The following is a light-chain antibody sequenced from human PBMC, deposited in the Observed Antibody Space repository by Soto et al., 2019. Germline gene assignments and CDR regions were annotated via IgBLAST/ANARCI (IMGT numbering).Light chain of an antibody. CDR3: SSYGGYNNVV. CDR2: EVN. Sequence: QSALTHPPSASGSPGQSVTISFTGTSSYVCGYNYFSWFQQHPGKAPKLIIHEVNQRPSGVPDRFSGSKSGKTASLTVSGLQAEDEGTYYCSSYGGYNNVVFATWTKVPVL. J-gene: IGLJ1*01. CDR1: SSYVCGYNY. V-gene: IGLV2-8*01.